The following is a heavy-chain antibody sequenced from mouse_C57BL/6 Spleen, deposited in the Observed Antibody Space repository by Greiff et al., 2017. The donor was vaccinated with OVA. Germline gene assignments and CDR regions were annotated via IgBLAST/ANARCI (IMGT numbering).Heavy chain of an antibody. D-gene: IGHD2-5*01. CDR2: IDPSDSYT. J-gene: IGHJ4*01. Sequence: QVQLQQPGAELVKPGASVKLSCKASGYTFTSYWMQWVKQRPGQGLEWIGEIDPSDSYTNYNQKFKGKATLTVDTSSSTAYMQLSSLTSEDSAVYYCASYSNSFYAMDYWGQGTSVTVSS. CDR1: GYTFTSYW. CDR3: ASYSNSFYAMDY. V-gene: IGHV1-50*01.